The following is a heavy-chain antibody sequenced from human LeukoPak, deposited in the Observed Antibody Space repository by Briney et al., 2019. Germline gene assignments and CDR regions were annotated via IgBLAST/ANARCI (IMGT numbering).Heavy chain of an antibody. J-gene: IGHJ2*01. V-gene: IGHV3-23*01. CDR1: GFTVSSNY. CDR2: VSGSGGST. CDR3: AKGGWGSDWYFDL. D-gene: IGHD7-27*01. Sequence: TGGSLRLSCAASGFTVSSNYMSWVRQAPGKGLEWVSVVSGSGGSTYYADSVKGRFTISRDNSKNTLYLQMNSLRAEDTAVFYCAKGGWGSDWYFDLWGRGTLVTVSS.